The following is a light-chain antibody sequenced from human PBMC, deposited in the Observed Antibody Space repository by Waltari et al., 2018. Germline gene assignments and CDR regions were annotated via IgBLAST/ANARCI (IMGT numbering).Light chain of an antibody. CDR1: QSVLYNSNGKNY. CDR3: QQYYRSRT. CDR2: WAS. Sequence: CKSSQSVLYNSNGKNYLAWYQQKPGQPPKLLIYWASTRQSGVPDRFSGSGSGTDFTLTINSLQAEDVAVYYCQQYYRSRTFGQGTKVEIK. J-gene: IGKJ1*01. V-gene: IGKV4-1*01.